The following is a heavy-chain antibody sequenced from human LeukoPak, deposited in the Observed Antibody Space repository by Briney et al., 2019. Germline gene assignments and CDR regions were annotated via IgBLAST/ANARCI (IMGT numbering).Heavy chain of an antibody. Sequence: GGSLRLSCAASGFTFDDYAMHWVRQAPGKGLEWVSGISWNSGSIGYADSVKGRFTISRDNAKNSLYLQMNSLRAEDMALYYRAKGSRYMPHDAFDIWGQGTMVTVSS. CDR3: AKGSRYMPHDAFDI. J-gene: IGHJ3*02. D-gene: IGHD2-2*01. CDR2: ISWNSGSI. V-gene: IGHV3-9*03. CDR1: GFTFDDYA.